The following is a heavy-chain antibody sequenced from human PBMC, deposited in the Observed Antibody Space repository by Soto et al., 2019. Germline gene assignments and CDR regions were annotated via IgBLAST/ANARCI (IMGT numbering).Heavy chain of an antibody. CDR1: GFTFRSYG. CDR3: ARGWTTPIDY. J-gene: IGHJ4*02. Sequence: QVQLVESGGGVVQPGGSLRLSCGASGFTFRSYGMHWVRQAPGKGLEWVAVIRYDGSDPEYADSVKGRVIISRDNSQNMLYLQMNSLSADDTAVYYCARGWTTPIDYWGQGTLVTVSS. D-gene: IGHD4-17*01. CDR2: IRYDGSDP. V-gene: IGHV3-33*01.